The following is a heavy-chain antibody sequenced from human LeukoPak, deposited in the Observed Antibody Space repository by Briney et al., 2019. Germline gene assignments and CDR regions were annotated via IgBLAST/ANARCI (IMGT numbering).Heavy chain of an antibody. CDR3: ATSIMVRGVAY. D-gene: IGHD3-10*01. V-gene: IGHV4-39*01. J-gene: IGHJ4*02. CDR2: IYYSGST. CDR1: GGSISSSSYY. Sequence: SETLSLTCTVSGGSISSSSYYWGWIRQPPGKGLEWIGSIYYSGSTYYNPSLKSRVTISVDTSKNQFSLKLSSVTAADTAVYYCATSIMVRGVAYWGQGTLVTVSS.